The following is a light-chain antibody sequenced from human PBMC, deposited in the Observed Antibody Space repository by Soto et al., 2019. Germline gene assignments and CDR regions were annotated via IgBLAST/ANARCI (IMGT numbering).Light chain of an antibody. CDR1: QSVGSNY. CDR3: QQYGYSPIT. CDR2: GAS. J-gene: IGKJ5*01. Sequence: EFVLTPSPGTLSLSPVERATLSCRASQSVGSNYLAWYQQKPGQAPRLLIYGASSRATGIADRFSGSGSGTDFTLTISRLEPEDFVLYYCQQYGYSPITFGQGTRLEIK. V-gene: IGKV3-20*01.